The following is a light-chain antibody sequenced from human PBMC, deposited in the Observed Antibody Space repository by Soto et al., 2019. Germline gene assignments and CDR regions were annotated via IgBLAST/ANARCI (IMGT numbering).Light chain of an antibody. CDR2: GTS. V-gene: IGKV1-5*03. CDR1: QSISIW. CDR3: QHYNDYSWT. Sequence: DIQMTQSPSTLSASVGDRVTITCRASQSISIWLDWYQKKPGRAPNLLIYGTSSLESGDPSRFSGSGSGTEFTLTISSLQPDDFATYYCQHYNDYSWTFGQGTKVEIK. J-gene: IGKJ1*01.